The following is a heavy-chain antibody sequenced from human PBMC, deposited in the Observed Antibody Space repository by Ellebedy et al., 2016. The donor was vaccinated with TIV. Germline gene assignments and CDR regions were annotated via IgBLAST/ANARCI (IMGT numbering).Heavy chain of an antibody. CDR3: ARDISSGWLYYFDY. CDR2: ISAYNGNT. V-gene: IGHV1-18*01. Sequence: AASVKVSCKASGYTFTSYGISWVRQAPGQGLEWMGWISAYNGNTNYAQKLQGRVTMTTDTSTSTAYMELRSLRSDDTAVYYCARDISSGWLYYFDYWGQGTLVTVSS. J-gene: IGHJ4*02. CDR1: GYTFTSYG. D-gene: IGHD6-19*01.